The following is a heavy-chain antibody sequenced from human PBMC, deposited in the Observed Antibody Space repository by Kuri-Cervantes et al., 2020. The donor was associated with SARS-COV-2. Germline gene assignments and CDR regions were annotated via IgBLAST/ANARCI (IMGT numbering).Heavy chain of an antibody. CDR3: ARPGGNYYYYYGMDV. CDR2: INAGNGNT. D-gene: IGHD1-26*01. V-gene: IGHV1-3*01. J-gene: IGHJ6*02. CDR1: GYTFTSYA. Sequence: ASVKVSCKASGYTFTSYAMHWVRQAPGQRLEWMGWINAGNGNTKYSQKFQGRVTITRDTSASTAYMELSSLRSEDTAVYYCARPGGNYYYYYGMDVWGQGTTVTVSS.